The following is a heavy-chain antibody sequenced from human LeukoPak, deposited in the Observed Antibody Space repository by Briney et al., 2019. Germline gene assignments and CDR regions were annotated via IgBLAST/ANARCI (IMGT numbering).Heavy chain of an antibody. CDR2: IKRDGSEK. CDR1: GFSFSTDW. D-gene: IGHD6-13*01. CDR3: VRGQFSSSS. V-gene: IGHV3-7*04. Sequence: GGSLRLSCVTSGFSFSTDWMSWVRQAPGKGLEWVANIKRDGSEKYYVDSVKDRFTISRDNAKNSLYLQMNSLRAEDTAVYYCVRGQFSSSSWGQGTLVTVSS. J-gene: IGHJ5*02.